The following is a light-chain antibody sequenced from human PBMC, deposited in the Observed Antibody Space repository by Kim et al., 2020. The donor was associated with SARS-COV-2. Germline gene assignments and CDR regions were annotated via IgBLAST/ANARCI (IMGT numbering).Light chain of an antibody. Sequence: DIVMTQSPDSLAVSLGETATINGKSSQSVLHSSSNKDYLAWHQQKPGQPPKLLIYSASTRESGVPDRFSGSGSGTDFTLTISSLQAEDVVVYYGQQYYSTPRTFVQGTKLEI. J-gene: IGKJ2*01. CDR3: QQYYSTPRT. CDR1: QSVLHSSSNKDY. CDR2: SAS. V-gene: IGKV4-1*01.